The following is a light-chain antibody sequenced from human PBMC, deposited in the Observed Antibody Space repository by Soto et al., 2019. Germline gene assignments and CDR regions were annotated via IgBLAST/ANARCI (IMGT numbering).Light chain of an antibody. CDR1: QSITAS. CDR2: DVS. J-gene: IGKJ1*01. CDR3: QQYDYSRT. V-gene: IGKV1-5*01. Sequence: DIQMTQSPSALSASVGDTVTITCRASQSITASLAWYQHKPGEAPKLLIHDVSSLETGVPSRFSGSGSGTEFSLTIRGLQPDDFATYYCQQYDYSRTFGQGTKVEIK.